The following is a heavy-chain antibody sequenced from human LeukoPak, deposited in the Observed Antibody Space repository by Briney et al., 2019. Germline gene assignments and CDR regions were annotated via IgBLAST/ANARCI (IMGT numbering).Heavy chain of an antibody. Sequence: GGSLRLSCAASGFTFSSYGMPWVRQAPGKGLEWVAVISYDESNKYYADSVKGRFTISRDNSKNTLYLQMNSLRAEDTAVYYCAKDEVSCGSCYLSWGQGTLVTVSS. CDR3: AKDEVSCGSCYLS. CDR1: GFTFSSYG. J-gene: IGHJ4*02. V-gene: IGHV3-30*18. CDR2: ISYDESNK. D-gene: IGHD2-15*01.